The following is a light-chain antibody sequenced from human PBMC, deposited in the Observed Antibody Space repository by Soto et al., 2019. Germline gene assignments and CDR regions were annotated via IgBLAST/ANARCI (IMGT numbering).Light chain of an antibody. CDR3: QQRSNWPRT. V-gene: IGKV3-11*01. J-gene: IGKJ5*01. Sequence: EIVRTQSPATLSVSPGERATLTCRASQSVSSYLAWYQQKPGQAPRLLIYDASNRATGIPARFSGSGSGTDFTLTISSLEPEDFAVYYCQQRSNWPRTFGQGTRLEIK. CDR1: QSVSSY. CDR2: DAS.